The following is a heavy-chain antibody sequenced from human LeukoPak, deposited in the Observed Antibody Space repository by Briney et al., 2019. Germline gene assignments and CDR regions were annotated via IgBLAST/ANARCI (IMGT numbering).Heavy chain of an antibody. Sequence: PSQTLSLTCTVSGGSISSGDYYWSWIRQPPGKGLEWIGYIYYSGSTYYNPSLKSRVTISVDTSKNQFSLKLSSVTAADTAVYYCARLFPYSSLVDYWGQGTLVTVSS. CDR2: IYYSGST. CDR3: ARLFPYSSLVDY. V-gene: IGHV4-30-4*08. CDR1: GGSISSGDYY. J-gene: IGHJ4*02. D-gene: IGHD6-13*01.